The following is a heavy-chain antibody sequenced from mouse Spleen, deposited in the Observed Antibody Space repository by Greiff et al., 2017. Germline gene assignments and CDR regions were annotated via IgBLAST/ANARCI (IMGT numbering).Heavy chain of an antibody. CDR2: IDPETGGT. CDR1: GYTFTDYE. V-gene: IGHV1-15*01. D-gene: IGHD4-1*01. J-gene: IGHJ4*01. CDR3: TRGGNWDAMDY. Sequence: VQLQQSGAELVRPGASVTLSCKASGYTFTDYEMHWVKQTPVHGLEWIGAIDPETGGTAYNQKFKGKAILTADKSSSTAYMELRSLTSEDSAVYYCTRGGNWDAMDYWGQGTSVTVSS.